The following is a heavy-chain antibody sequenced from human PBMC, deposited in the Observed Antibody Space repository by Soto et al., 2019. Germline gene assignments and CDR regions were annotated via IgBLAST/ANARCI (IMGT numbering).Heavy chain of an antibody. J-gene: IGHJ4*02. V-gene: IGHV2-5*02. D-gene: IGHD3-9*01. Sequence: QITLKESGPTLVKPTQTLTLTCTFSGFSLSTSGVGVGWIRQPPGKALEWLALIYWDDDKRYSPSLKSRLTITKDTSKNQVVLTMTNMDPADTATYYCAHMVGIRYFDWFSYWGQGTLVTVSS. CDR3: AHMVGIRYFDWFSY. CDR1: GFSLSTSGVG. CDR2: IYWDDDK.